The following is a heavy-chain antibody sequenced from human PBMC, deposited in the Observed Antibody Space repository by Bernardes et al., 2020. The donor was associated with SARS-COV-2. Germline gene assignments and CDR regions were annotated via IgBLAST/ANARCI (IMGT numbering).Heavy chain of an antibody. D-gene: IGHD3-9*01. CDR2: LLYTGST. J-gene: IGHJ4*02. V-gene: IGHV4-39*01. Sequence: SETLSLTCGVSGGSMTSGSYHWAWIRQPPGKGLEWIGSLLYTGSTYYNPSFKSRVTISADTSKNEFSLKLNSVTAADAAVYFCARLKVLRHLDGSMSWLEYYFDFWGQGTLVTVSS. CDR1: GGSMTSGSYH. CDR3: ARLKVLRHLDGSMSWLEYYFDF.